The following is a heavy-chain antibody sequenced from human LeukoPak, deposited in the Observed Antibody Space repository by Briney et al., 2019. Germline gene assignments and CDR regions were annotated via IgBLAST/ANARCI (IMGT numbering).Heavy chain of an antibody. D-gene: IGHD2-2*01. CDR3: AKLGDIVVVPAAQDY. J-gene: IGHJ4*02. Sequence: GRSLRLSCAASGFTFSSYAMSWVRQAPGKGLEWVSAISGSGGSTYYADSVKGRFTISRDNSKNTLYLQMNSLRAEDTAVYYCAKLGDIVVVPAAQDYWGQGTLVTVSS. CDR1: GFTFSSYA. V-gene: IGHV3-23*01. CDR2: ISGSGGST.